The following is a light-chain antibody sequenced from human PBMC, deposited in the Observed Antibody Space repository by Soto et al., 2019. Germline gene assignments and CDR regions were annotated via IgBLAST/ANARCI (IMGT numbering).Light chain of an antibody. V-gene: IGLV1-44*01. CDR2: NNN. J-gene: IGLJ1*01. Sequence: QSVLTQPPSAAGTPGRRVTISCSGGSSNIGTNAVNWDQQLPGTAPKLLIYNNNQRPSGVPDRFSGSKSGTSASLAISRLQSEDEADYYCAAWDDSLNGYVFGTGTKVTVL. CDR3: AAWDDSLNGYV. CDR1: SSNIGTNA.